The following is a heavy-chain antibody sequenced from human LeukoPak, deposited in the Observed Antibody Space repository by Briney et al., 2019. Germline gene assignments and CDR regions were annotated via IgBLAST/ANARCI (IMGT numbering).Heavy chain of an antibody. V-gene: IGHV3-66*01. CDR3: ARKHYYDSSGFFPPMDY. CDR2: IFSGGST. Sequence: GGSLRLSCAASGFTVSSNSMSWVRQAPGKGLEWVSVIFSGGSTFYTDSVKGRFTISRDNSKNTLYLQMNSLRAEDTAVYYCARKHYYDSSGFFPPMDYWGQGTLVTVSS. CDR1: GFTVSSNS. D-gene: IGHD3-22*01. J-gene: IGHJ4*02.